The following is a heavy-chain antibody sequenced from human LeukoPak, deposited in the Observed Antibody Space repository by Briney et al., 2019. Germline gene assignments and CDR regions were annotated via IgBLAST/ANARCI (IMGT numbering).Heavy chain of an antibody. CDR1: GGSISSSSYY. J-gene: IGHJ4*02. CDR2: IYYSGST. Sequence: SETLSLTCTVSGGSISSSSYYWGWIRQPPGKGLEWIGSIYYSGSTYYNPSLKSRVTISVDTSKNQFSLTLTSVTAADTAVYYCARRKGDYDFGPVDYWGQGTLVIVSS. V-gene: IGHV4-39*01. D-gene: IGHD3-3*01. CDR3: ARRKGDYDFGPVDY.